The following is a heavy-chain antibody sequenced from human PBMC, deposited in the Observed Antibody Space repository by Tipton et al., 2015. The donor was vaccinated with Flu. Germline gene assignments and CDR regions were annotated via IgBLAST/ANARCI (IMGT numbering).Heavy chain of an antibody. D-gene: IGHD4-11*01. CDR2: TFHSGNT. V-gene: IGHV4-61*09. CDR1: GGSINSVSHY. Sequence: TLSLTCTVSGGSINSVSHYWSWIRQPAGKGLEWIGHTFHSGNTYPNPSLKSRVTISVDTSKNQFSLEMRSVTAADMAVYYCARRDFSNYVSDPKNWFDPWGQGDLVTVSS. CDR3: ARRDFSNYVSDPKNWFDP. J-gene: IGHJ5*02.